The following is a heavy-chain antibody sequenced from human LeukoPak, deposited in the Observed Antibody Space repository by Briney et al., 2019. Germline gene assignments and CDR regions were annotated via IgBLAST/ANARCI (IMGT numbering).Heavy chain of an antibody. D-gene: IGHD2-15*01. CDR3: ATVGLGYCSGGSCYTVDY. V-gene: IGHV4-4*08. CDR2: IYTSGST. J-gene: IGHJ4*02. CDR1: GGSISSYY. Sequence: PSETLSLTCTVSGGSISSYYWSWIRQPPGKGLEWIGYIYTSGSTNYNPSLKSRVTMSVDTSKNQFSLKLSSVTAADTAVYYCATVGLGYCSGGSCYTVDYWGQGTLVTVSS.